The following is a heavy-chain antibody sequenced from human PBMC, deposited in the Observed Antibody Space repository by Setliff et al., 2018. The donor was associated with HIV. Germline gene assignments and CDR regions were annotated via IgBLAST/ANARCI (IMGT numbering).Heavy chain of an antibody. CDR2: MNPNSGNT. CDR3: ARQAGATAFDI. V-gene: IGHV1-8*03. Sequence: GASVKVSCKASGYTFTRHYLHWVRLAPGQGLEWMGWMNPNSGNTGYAQKFQGRVTITRNTSISTAYMELSSLRSEDTAVYYCARQAGATAFDIWGQGTMVTVSS. CDR1: GYTFTRHY. J-gene: IGHJ3*02. D-gene: IGHD1-26*01.